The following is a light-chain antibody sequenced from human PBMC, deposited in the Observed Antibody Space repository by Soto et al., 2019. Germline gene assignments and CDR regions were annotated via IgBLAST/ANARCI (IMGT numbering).Light chain of an antibody. CDR2: EVT. CDR3: SSYTNINTRACV. V-gene: IGLV2-14*01. CDR1: SGDIGSYNR. Sequence: QSVLTQPASVSGAPGQSSTSSCTGTSGDIGSYNRVSWYQQHPGKAPKLIIYEVTDRPSGVSNRFSGSKSGNTASLTISGLQAEDEAEYYCSSYTNINTRACVFGTGTKVTVL. J-gene: IGLJ1*01.